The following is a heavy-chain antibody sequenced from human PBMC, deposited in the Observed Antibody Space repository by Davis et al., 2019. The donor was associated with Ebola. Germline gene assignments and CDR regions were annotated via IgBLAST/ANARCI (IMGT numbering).Heavy chain of an antibody. CDR2: IYPGDSDT. J-gene: IGHJ6*03. D-gene: IGHD3-10*01. Sequence: GESLKISCKGSGYIFSNYWIGWVRQMPGKGLEWMGLIYPGDSDTRFSPSFQGQVTISADKSIDTVYLQWSSLKASDTAVYYCARAEGIPYYYMDVWGIGTTVTVSS. CDR1: GYIFSNYW. CDR3: ARAEGIPYYYMDV. V-gene: IGHV5-51*01.